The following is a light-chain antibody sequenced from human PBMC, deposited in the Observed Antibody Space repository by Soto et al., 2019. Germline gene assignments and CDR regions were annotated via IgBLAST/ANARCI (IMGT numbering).Light chain of an antibody. Sequence: DIQMTQSPSTLSASVGDRVTITCRASQSISSWVAWYQQKPGKPPKLLIYDASSLGSGVPSRFSGSGSGTDFSLTITSLQPDDSATYYCQQYHSYYPWTFGQGTKVDI. J-gene: IGKJ1*01. V-gene: IGKV1-5*01. CDR1: QSISSW. CDR2: DAS. CDR3: QQYHSYYPWT.